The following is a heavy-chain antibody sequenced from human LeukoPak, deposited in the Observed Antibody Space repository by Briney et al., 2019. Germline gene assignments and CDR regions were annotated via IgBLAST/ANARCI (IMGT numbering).Heavy chain of an antibody. Sequence: GGSLRLSCAASGFTVSSNYMSWVRQAPGKGLEWVSVIYIDGSTYYADSVQGRFTISRDNSKNTLYLQMNSLTAEDTAVYYCARDFYSRQFDYWGQGALVTVSS. CDR1: GFTVSSNY. CDR3: ARDFYSRQFDY. J-gene: IGHJ4*02. V-gene: IGHV3-53*01. CDR2: IYIDGST. D-gene: IGHD5-18*01.